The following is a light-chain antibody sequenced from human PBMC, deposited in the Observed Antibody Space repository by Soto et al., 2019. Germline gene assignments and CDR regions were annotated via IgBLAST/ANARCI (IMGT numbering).Light chain of an antibody. Sequence: QSVLTQSPSVSEAPGQRVTISCSGSNVGNKAVNWYQQLPGKAPKLLLYYDDMLSSGVSDRFSGSKSGTSASLAISGLQNDDDGDYYCAIWDDSVDGWVFGGGTKLTVL. J-gene: IGLJ3*02. V-gene: IGLV1-36*01. CDR3: AIWDDSVDGWV. CDR1: NVGNKA. CDR2: YDD.